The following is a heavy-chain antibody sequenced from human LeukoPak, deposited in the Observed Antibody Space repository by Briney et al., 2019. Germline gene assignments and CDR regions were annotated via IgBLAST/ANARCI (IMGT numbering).Heavy chain of an antibody. J-gene: IGHJ3*02. V-gene: IGHV4-39*01. CDR3: ARSAGGRITIFGVAEKDAFDI. Sequence: SETLSLTCTVSGGSISSSSYYWGWIRQPPGKGLEWIGNIYYSGSTYYNPSLKSRVTISVDTSKNQFSLKLSSVTAADTAVYYCARSAGGRITIFGVAEKDAFDIWGQGTMVTVSS. CDR2: IYYSGST. CDR1: GGSISSSSYY. D-gene: IGHD3-3*01.